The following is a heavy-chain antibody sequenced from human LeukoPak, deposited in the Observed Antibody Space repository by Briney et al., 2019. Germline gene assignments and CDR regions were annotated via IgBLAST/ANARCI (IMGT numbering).Heavy chain of an antibody. CDR2: IYTSGST. J-gene: IGHJ3*02. Sequence: SETLSLTCTVSGGSISSGSYYWSWIRQPAGKGLEWIGRIYTSGSTNYNPSLMSRVTISVDTSKNQFSLKLSSVTAADTAVYYCARNSGSYYLTSAVDIWGQGTMVTVSS. D-gene: IGHD1-26*01. CDR3: ARNSGSYYLTSAVDI. V-gene: IGHV4-61*02. CDR1: GGSISSGSYY.